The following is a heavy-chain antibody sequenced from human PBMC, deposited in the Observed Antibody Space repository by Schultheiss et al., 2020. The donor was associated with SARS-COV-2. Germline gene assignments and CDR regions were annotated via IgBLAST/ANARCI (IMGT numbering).Heavy chain of an antibody. J-gene: IGHJ6*02. CDR2: IHHSGRT. D-gene: IGHD2-2*02. CDR1: GGSISSTNW. CDR3: ARDEGHCSSTSCYSYCGLDV. V-gene: IGHV4-4*02. Sequence: SETLSLTCAVSGGSISSTNWWSWVRQPPGKGLEWIGEIHHSGRTSYNPSLKSRVTISVDKSNNQFSLNLSSVTAADTAVYYCARDEGHCSSTSCYSYCGLDVWGQGTTVTVSS.